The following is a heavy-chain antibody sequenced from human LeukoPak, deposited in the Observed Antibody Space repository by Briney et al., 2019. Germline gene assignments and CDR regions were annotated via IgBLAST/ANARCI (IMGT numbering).Heavy chain of an antibody. Sequence: SETLSLTCTVSGGSISSYYWSWIRQPPGKGLEWIGYIYYSGSTNYNPSLKSRVTISVDTSKTQFSLKLSSVTAADTAVYYCARDSVIGGDAFDIWGQGTMVTVSS. CDR1: GGSISSYY. J-gene: IGHJ3*02. CDR2: IYYSGST. V-gene: IGHV4-59*01. CDR3: ARDSVIGGDAFDI.